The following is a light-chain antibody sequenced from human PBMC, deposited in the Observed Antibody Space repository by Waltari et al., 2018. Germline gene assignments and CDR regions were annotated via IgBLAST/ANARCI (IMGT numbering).Light chain of an antibody. CDR2: WAS. V-gene: IGKV4-1*01. J-gene: IGKJ3*01. Sequence: DIVMTQSPDSLAVSLGERATINCKSSQTLYRSNNKNYLAWYQQKPGQPPQMLIYWASTRESGVPYRFSGSGSGTDFTLTITSLQAEDVAVYYCQQYYNTPPTFGPGTKVDIK. CDR1: QTLYRSNNKNY. CDR3: QQYYNTPPT.